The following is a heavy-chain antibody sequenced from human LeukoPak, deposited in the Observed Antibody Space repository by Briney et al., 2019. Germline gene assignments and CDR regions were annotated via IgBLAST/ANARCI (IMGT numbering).Heavy chain of an antibody. CDR1: GGSISSYY. CDR3: ARGQGPSYYDSSGYRNWFDP. V-gene: IGHV4-59*01. J-gene: IGHJ5*02. D-gene: IGHD3-22*01. Sequence: SETLSLTCTVSGGSISSYYWSWIRQPPGEGLEWIGYIYYSGSTNYNPSLKSRVTISVDASKNQFSLKLSSVTAADTAVYYCARGQGPSYYDSSGYRNWFDPWGQGTLVTVSS. CDR2: IYYSGST.